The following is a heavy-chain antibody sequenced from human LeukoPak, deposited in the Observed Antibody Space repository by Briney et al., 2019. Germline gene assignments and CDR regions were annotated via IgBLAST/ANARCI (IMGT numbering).Heavy chain of an antibody. D-gene: IGHD3-22*01. CDR2: MNPNSGNT. Sequence: ASVKVSYKASGYTFTSYDINWVRQATGQGLGWVGWMNPNSGNTGYAQKFQGRVTMTRNTSISTAYMELSSLRSEDTAVYYCARSPHYYDSSGQGAGFDYWGQGTLVTVSS. CDR3: ARSPHYYDSSGQGAGFDY. CDR1: GYTFTSYD. J-gene: IGHJ4*02. V-gene: IGHV1-8*01.